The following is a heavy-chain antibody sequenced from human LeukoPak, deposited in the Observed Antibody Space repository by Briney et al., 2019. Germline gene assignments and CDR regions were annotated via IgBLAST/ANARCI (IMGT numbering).Heavy chain of an antibody. J-gene: IGHJ5*02. CDR3: ARDIAFDPNWFDP. CDR2: IIPIFGTA. CDR1: GGTFSSYA. D-gene: IGHD3-16*01. Sequence: SVKVSCKTSGGTFSSYAISWVRQAPGQGLEWMGGIIPIFGTANYAQKFQGRVTITADESTSTAYMELSSLRSEDTAVYYCARDIAFDPNWFDPWGQGTLVTVSS. V-gene: IGHV1-69*01.